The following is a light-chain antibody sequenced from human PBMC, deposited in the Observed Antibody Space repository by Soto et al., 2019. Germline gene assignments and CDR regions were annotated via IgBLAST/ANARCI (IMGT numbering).Light chain of an antibody. CDR2: DAS. J-gene: IGKJ1*01. Sequence: IQMTQSPSSLSASVGDRVTISCRASQGIGNALGWYQQKPGKAPKLLIYDASSLESGVPSRFSGSRSGTEFTLTISSLQPDDFATYYCQHYNSYSEAFGQGTKVDIK. CDR1: QGIGNA. V-gene: IGKV1-13*02. CDR3: QHYNSYSEA.